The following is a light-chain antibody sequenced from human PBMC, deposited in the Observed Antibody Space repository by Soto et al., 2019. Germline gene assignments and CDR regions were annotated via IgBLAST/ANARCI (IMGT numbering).Light chain of an antibody. CDR3: QQYDNLYT. CDR1: QSVSSN. CDR2: GVS. Sequence: EIVMTQSPATLSVSPGERVTLSCRASQSVSSNLAWYQQKPGQAPRLVMYGVSTRAYGFSARFSGSGSGTELTLTISSLQSEDFAVYYCQQYDNLYTFGQGTKLEMK. V-gene: IGKV3-15*01. J-gene: IGKJ2*01.